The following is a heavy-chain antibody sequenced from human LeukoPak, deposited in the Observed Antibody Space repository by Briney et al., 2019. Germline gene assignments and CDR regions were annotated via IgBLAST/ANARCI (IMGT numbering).Heavy chain of an antibody. CDR1: GYTFTSYY. V-gene: IGHV1-46*01. J-gene: IGHJ6*03. CDR3: TRGGSVRAKSPHYNYMDV. CDR2: INPYSDRT. Sequence: ASVKVSCKASGYTFTSYYMHWVRQAPGQGLEWMGMINPYSDRTSYAQQFQGRVTMTRDMSTTTVSMELSSLRSEDTAVYYCTRGGSVRAKSPHYNYMDVWGKGITVTVSS. D-gene: IGHD4-17*01.